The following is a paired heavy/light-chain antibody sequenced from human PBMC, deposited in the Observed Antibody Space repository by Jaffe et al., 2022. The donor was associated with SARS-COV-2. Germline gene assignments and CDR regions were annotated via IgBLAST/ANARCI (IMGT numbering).Heavy chain of an antibody. V-gene: IGHV1-18*01. J-gene: IGHJ5*02. CDR2: ISTKNGKT. CDR1: GYTFRDYG. D-gene: IGHD1-26*01. CDR3: ARGGDWFDP. Sequence: QIQVVQSGVEVKKPGASVKVSCKTSGYTFRDYGISWVRQAPGQGLEWVGWISTKNGKTDFAQKFQGRVTMSTDAGTTTGYMEVRSLRSDDTAVYYCARGGDWFDPWGQGTLITVSS.
Light chain of an antibody. CDR2: LAS. CDR1: QSVSSN. CDR3: QQYNNWPRT. V-gene: IGKV3-15*01. Sequence: EIVMTQSPATLSVSPGERATLSCRASQSVSSNLAWYQHKPGQAPRLLIYLASTRATGIPARFSGSGSGTDFSLTISSLQSEDFAVYYCQQYNNWPRTFGQGTKVEIK. J-gene: IGKJ1*01.